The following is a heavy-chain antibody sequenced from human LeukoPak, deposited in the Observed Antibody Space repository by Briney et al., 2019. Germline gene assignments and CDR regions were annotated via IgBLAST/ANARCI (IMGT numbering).Heavy chain of an antibody. J-gene: IGHJ4*02. Sequence: ASVKVSCKASGYTFTSYAMHWVRQAPGQRLEWMGWINAGNGNTKYSQKFQGRVTITRDTSASTACMELSSLRSEDTALYYCARVANSSGWYIGYWGQGTLVTVSS. V-gene: IGHV1-3*01. CDR1: GYTFTSYA. CDR2: INAGNGNT. D-gene: IGHD6-19*01. CDR3: ARVANSSGWYIGY.